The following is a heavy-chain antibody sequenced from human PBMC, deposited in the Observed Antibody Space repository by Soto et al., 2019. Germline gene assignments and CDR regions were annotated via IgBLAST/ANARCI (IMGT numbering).Heavy chain of an antibody. D-gene: IGHD2-21*02. CDR2: IKQDGSDQ. V-gene: IGHV3-7*05. CDR1: GFTFSSHW. CDR3: VRGGGDMGV. J-gene: IGHJ6*02. Sequence: EVQLVESGGGLVQPGGSLRLSCAASGFTFSSHWMSWVRQAPGKRLEWVANIKQDGSDQYYVDSVKGRFTISRDNAKNSLYLQMNSLIAEDTDVYYCVRGGGDMGVWGQGTTVIVSS.